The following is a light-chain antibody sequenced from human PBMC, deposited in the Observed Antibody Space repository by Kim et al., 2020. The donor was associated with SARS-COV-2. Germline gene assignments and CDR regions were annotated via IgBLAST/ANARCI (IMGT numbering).Light chain of an antibody. CDR1: QGIRHD. CDR2: DAS. V-gene: IGKV1-16*01. J-gene: IGKJ4*01. CDR3: QQYNSYPFT. Sequence: ASVGDRVTITCRASQGIRHDLTWFQQKPGKAPESLIYDASSLQSGVPSRFSGSGSGTEFTLTISSLQPEDFATYYCQQYNSYPFTFGGGTKVDIK.